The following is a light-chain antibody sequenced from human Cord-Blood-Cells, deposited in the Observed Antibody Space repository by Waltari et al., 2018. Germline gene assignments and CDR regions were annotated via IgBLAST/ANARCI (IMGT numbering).Light chain of an antibody. V-gene: IGKV3-15*01. CDR2: GAS. CDR1: QSVSSN. CDR3: QQYNNWPPFT. J-gene: IGKJ3*01. Sequence: EIVMTQSPATLSVSPGERATLSCRASQSVSSNLAWYQQKPGQAPRLLIYGASTRATGIPARFIGSGSGTEVTLTISSLQSEDFAVYYCQQYNNWPPFTFGPGTKVDIK.